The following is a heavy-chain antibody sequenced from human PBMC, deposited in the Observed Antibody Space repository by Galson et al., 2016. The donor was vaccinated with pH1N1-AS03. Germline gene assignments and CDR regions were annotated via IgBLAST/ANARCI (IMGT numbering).Heavy chain of an antibody. J-gene: IGHJ4*02. D-gene: IGHD3-22*01. Sequence: SVKVSCKASGGTFSNYAISWMRQAPGQGLEWMGGIHPIFGTPSHAQKFRGRLTVTADASTSAAYMELSSLTSEDTAIYYCARDRHYDSSGRYFYESEHWGQGTLAIVSS. CDR1: GGTFSNYA. CDR3: ARDRHYDSSGRYFYESEH. CDR2: IHPIFGTP. V-gene: IGHV1-69*13.